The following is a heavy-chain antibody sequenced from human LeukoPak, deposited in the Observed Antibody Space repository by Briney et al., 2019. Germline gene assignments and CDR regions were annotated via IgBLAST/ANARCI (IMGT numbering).Heavy chain of an antibody. D-gene: IGHD6-13*01. V-gene: IGHV3-64D*06. CDR1: GFTFSSYA. CDR3: VKDGDSARWYYYFDY. CDR2: TRSIGGST. J-gene: IGHJ4*02. Sequence: GESLRLSCSASGFTFSSYAMHWVRQAPGKGLEYVSGTRSIGGSTNYADSVKGRFTISRDNSKNTVYLQMSSLRAEDTAVYDCVKDGDSARWYYYFDYWGQGTLVTVSS.